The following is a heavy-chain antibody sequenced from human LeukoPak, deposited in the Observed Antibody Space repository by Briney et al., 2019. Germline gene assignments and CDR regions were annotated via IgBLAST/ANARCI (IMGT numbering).Heavy chain of an antibody. CDR2: IYTSGST. J-gene: IGHJ4*02. CDR3: ARGYSSGYYRPHYYFDY. CDR1: GGSISSGSYY. Sequence: PSQTLSLTCTVSGGSISSGSYYWSWIRQPAGKGLEWIGRIYTSGSTNYNPSLKSRVTISVDTSKNQFSLKLSSVTATDTAVYYCARGYSSGYYRPHYYFDYWGQGTLVTVSS. D-gene: IGHD3-22*01. V-gene: IGHV4-61*02.